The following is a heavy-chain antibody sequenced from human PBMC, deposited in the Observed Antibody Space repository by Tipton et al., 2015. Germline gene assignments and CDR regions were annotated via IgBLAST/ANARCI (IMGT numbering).Heavy chain of an antibody. CDR2: ISYSGGT. D-gene: IGHD6-25*01. V-gene: IGHV4-59*07. CDR3: AGHAVSVTGVDV. J-gene: IGHJ6*02. Sequence: TLSLTCTVSGGSISNYYWSWIRQPPGKGLEWIAYISYSGGTKYNPSLKSRVTISIDSSNNQFSLRLNSVTAADTAVYHCAGHAVSVTGVDVWGQGTTVTVSS. CDR1: GGSISNYY.